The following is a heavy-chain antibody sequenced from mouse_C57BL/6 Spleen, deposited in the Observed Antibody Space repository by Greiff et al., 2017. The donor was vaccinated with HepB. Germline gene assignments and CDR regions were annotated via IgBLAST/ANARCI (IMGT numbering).Heavy chain of an antibody. Sequence: QVQLQQPGAELVKPGASVKLSCKASGYTFTSYWMQWVKQRPGQGLEWIGEIDPSDSYTNYNQKFKGKATLTVDTSASTAYMQLSSLTSEYSAVYYCARGHYYGSSYWYFDVWGTGTTVTVSS. D-gene: IGHD1-1*01. V-gene: IGHV1-50*01. CDR2: IDPSDSYT. CDR3: ARGHYYGSSYWYFDV. J-gene: IGHJ1*03. CDR1: GYTFTSYW.